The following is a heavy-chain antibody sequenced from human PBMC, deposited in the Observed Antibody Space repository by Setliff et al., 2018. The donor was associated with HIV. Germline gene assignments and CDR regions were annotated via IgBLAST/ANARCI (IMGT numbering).Heavy chain of an antibody. CDR2: IGPYNGRT. CDR1: GYMFIAYG. D-gene: IGHD3-10*01. V-gene: IGHV1-18*01. J-gene: IGHJ2*01. Sequence: GASVKVSCKTSGYMFIAYGMSWVRRAPGQGLEWTGWIGPYNGRTEYAQEFQGRVSLTIDTSASTAYMELSSLRSEDTAVYYCARGVRPSYGSGSYYWYFDLWGRGTLVTVSS. CDR3: ARGVRPSYGSGSYYWYFDL.